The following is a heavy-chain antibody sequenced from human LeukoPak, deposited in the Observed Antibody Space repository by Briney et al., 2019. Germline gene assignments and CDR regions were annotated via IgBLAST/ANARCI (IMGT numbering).Heavy chain of an antibody. Sequence: SETLSLTCAVYGGSFSGYYWSWIRQPPGKGLEWIGEINHSGSTNYNPSLKSRVTMSVDTSKNQFSLKLSSVTAADTAVYYCARDMEWEYDYWGQGTLVTVSS. D-gene: IGHD1-26*01. CDR3: ARDMEWEYDY. CDR1: GGSFSGYY. V-gene: IGHV4-34*01. J-gene: IGHJ4*02. CDR2: INHSGST.